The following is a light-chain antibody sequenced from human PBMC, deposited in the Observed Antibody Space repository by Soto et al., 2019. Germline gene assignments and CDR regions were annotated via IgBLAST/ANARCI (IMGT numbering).Light chain of an antibody. CDR3: QQYYAYQST. J-gene: IGKJ1*01. Sequence: DIQMTQSPSTLSATMGDRVTITCRASQTINSNWAWYQQKPGKAPKALIYKASDLESGVPSRFSGSASGTEFTLTISSLQPDDFATHYCQQYYAYQSTFGQGTKVEIK. CDR1: QTINSN. CDR2: KAS. V-gene: IGKV1-5*03.